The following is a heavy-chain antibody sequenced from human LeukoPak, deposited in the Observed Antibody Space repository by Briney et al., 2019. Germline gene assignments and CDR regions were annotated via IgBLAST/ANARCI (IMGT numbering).Heavy chain of an antibody. J-gene: IGHJ4*02. CDR2: ISGSGGST. CDR1: GFTFNNYG. D-gene: IGHD1-26*01. CDR3: AKEMVVGATTNY. Sequence: PGKSLRLSCAASGFTFNNYGMHWVRQAPGKGLEWVSAISGSGGSTYYADSVKGRFTISRDNSKNTLYLQMNSLRAEDTAVYYCAKEMVVGATTNYWGQGTLVTVSS. V-gene: IGHV3-23*01.